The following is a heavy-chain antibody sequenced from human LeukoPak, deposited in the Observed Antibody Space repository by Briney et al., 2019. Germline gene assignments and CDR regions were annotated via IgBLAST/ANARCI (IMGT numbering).Heavy chain of an antibody. CDR1: GLIFSRDG. J-gene: IGHJ4*02. V-gene: IGHV3-30*03. CDR2: ISYDGSNK. Sequence: GRSLRLSCAASGLIFSRDGMHWVRQAPGKGLEWVAVISYDGSNKYYADSVKGRFTISRDNSKNTLYLQMNSLRAEDTAVYYCARIIYQVVVIGAFDCWGQGTLVTVSS. D-gene: IGHD3-22*01. CDR3: ARIIYQVVVIGAFDC.